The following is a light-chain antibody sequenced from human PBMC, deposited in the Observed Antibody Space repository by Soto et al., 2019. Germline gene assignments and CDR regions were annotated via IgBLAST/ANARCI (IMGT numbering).Light chain of an antibody. J-gene: IGKJ1*01. CDR3: QQYYSSPPGT. CDR1: QRVLYSSNNKNY. V-gene: IGKV4-1*01. CDR2: WAS. Sequence: DIVIHQSPASLAVSRCESAASTCPSGQRVLYSSNNKNYLAWYQQKPGQPPKLLIYWASTRESGVPDRFSGSGSGTDFTLTISSLQAEDVAVYYCQQYYSSPPGTFGQGTKVDIK.